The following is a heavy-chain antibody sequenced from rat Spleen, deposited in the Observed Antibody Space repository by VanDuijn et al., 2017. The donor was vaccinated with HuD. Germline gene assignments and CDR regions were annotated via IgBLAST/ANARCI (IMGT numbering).Heavy chain of an antibody. D-gene: IGHD1-12*03. Sequence: EVQLAESGGGLVQPGRSLKLSCAASGFTFSDYNMAWVRQAPKKGLEWVATISYDGSSTYYRDSVKGRFTISRDNTKSTLYLQMDSLRSEDTATYYCARQGYYDGYYHPYWYFDFWGPGTMVTVSS. CDR1: GFTFSDYN. CDR2: ISYDGSST. J-gene: IGHJ1*01. V-gene: IGHV5-7*01. CDR3: ARQGYYDGYYHPYWYFDF.